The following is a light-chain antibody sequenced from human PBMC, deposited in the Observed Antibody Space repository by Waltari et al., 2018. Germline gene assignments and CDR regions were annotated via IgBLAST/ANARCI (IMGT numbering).Light chain of an antibody. CDR2: SAS. J-gene: IGKJ4*01. Sequence: EIVLTQSPDTLSLSPGERAALSCTASQTISHDYLAWYQQKPGQTPRLLIYSASTRASGFPDRFRGSGSGTDFTLTISRLEPEDFAVYYCQQYASFPALTFGGGTKVET. CDR3: QQYASFPALT. V-gene: IGKV3-20*01. CDR1: QTISHDY.